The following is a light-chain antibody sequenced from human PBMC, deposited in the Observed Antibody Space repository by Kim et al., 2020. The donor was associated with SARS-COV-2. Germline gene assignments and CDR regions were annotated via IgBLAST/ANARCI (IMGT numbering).Light chain of an antibody. CDR1: QSISNH. Sequence: ASVGDRVTLTCRASQSISNHLNWYQQKPGKAPKLLIYAASSFHSGVPSRFSGSGSWTDFTLTISSLQPEDFATYYCQQSYSTPPTFGQGTKVDIK. CDR2: AAS. J-gene: IGKJ1*01. CDR3: QQSYSTPPT. V-gene: IGKV1-39*01.